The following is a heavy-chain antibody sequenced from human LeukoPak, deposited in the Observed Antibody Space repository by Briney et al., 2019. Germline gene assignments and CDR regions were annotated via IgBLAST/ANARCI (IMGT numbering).Heavy chain of an antibody. D-gene: IGHD3-9*01. CDR1: GYTFTSYY. CDR2: INASGGST. CDR3: ARDSLYIILTGYYTRGHFDY. Sequence: ASVKVSCKASGYTFTSYYMHWVRQAPGQGLEWMGIINASGGSTSYAQKFQGRVTMTRDTSTSTVYMELSSLRSEDTAVYYCARDSLYIILTGYYTRGHFDYWGQGTLVTVSS. V-gene: IGHV1-46*01. J-gene: IGHJ4*02.